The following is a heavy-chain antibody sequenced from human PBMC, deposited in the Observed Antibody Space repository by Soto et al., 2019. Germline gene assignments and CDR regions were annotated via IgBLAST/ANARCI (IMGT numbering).Heavy chain of an antibody. V-gene: IGHV4-59*01. CDR3: ARWAEYYYDSSGGGDAFDI. CDR1: GGSISSYY. Sequence: ETLSLTCTVSGGSISSYYWSWIRQPPGKGLEWIGYIYYSGSTNYNPSLKSRVTISVDTSKNQFSLKLSSVTAADTAVYYCARWAEYYYDSSGGGDAFDIWGQGTMVTVSS. D-gene: IGHD3-22*01. CDR2: IYYSGST. J-gene: IGHJ3*02.